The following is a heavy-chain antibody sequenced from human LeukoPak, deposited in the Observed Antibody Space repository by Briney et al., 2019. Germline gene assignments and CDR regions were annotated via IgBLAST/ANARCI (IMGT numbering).Heavy chain of an antibody. CDR2: ISGSDGST. D-gene: IGHD5-18*01. J-gene: IGHJ4*02. V-gene: IGHV3-23*01. CDR3: AKIRGQLWPRKNYFDY. Sequence: QTGGSLRLSCGASGFTFSSYAMSWVRQAPGKGLEWVSAISGSDGSTSYADSVKGRFTISRDNSKNTLYLQMNSLRAEDTAVYYCAKIRGQLWPRKNYFDYWGQGTLVTVSS. CDR1: GFTFSSYA.